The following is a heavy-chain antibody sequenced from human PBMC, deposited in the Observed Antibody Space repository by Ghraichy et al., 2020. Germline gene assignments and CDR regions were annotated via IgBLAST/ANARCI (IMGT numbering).Heavy chain of an antibody. V-gene: IGHV3-21*01. D-gene: IGHD2-2*01. Sequence: LNISCAASGFTFSDYFMNWVRQAPGKGLEWISSISSSRTYIYYADSVRGRFTISRDDAQNSLYLEMNSLRAEDTAVYYCARDHCTSSSCLEGYYYGMDVWGQGTTVSVSS. J-gene: IGHJ6*02. CDR2: ISSSRTYI. CDR1: GFTFSDYF. CDR3: ARDHCTSSSCLEGYYYGMDV.